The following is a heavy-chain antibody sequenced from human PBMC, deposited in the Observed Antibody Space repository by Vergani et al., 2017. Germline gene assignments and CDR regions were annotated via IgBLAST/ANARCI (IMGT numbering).Heavy chain of an antibody. CDR2: INHSGSS. CDR1: GGSFSGYY. J-gene: IGHJ6*02. Sequence: QVQLQQWGAGLLKPSETLALTCAVYGGSFSGYYWSWIRQPPGKGLEWIGEINHSGSSNYNPSLKSRVTISVDTSKNQFSLKLSSVTAADTAVYYCARWSRIAVXGTILYYYYYGMDVWGQGTTVTVSS. V-gene: IGHV4-34*01. CDR3: ARWSRIAVXGTILYYYYYGMDV. D-gene: IGHD6-19*01.